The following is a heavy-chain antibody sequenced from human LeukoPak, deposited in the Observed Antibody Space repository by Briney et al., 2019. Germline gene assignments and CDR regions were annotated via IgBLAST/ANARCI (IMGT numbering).Heavy chain of an antibody. CDR1: GFTFSSYS. J-gene: IGHJ4*02. D-gene: IGHD6-13*01. Sequence: GGSLRLSCAASGFTFSSYSMNWVRQAPGKGLEWVSSISSSSSYIYHADSVKGRFTISRDNAKNSLYLQMNSLRAEDTAVYYCARDSSSWYTEPGLSGFDYWGQGTLVTVSS. V-gene: IGHV3-21*01. CDR3: ARDSSSWYTEPGLSGFDY. CDR2: ISSSSSYI.